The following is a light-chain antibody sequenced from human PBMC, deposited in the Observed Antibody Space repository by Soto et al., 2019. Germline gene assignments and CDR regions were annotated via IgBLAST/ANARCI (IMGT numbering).Light chain of an antibody. CDR3: QQYDNLPPYT. CDR1: QDISNY. V-gene: IGKV1-33*01. J-gene: IGKJ2*01. CDR2: DAS. Sequence: DIQMTQSPSSLSSSAGDRITITCQASQDISNYLNWYQQKPGKAPKLLIYDASNWATGIPARFSGSGSGTDFTFTISSLQPEDIATYYCQQYDNLPPYTFGQGTKLEIK.